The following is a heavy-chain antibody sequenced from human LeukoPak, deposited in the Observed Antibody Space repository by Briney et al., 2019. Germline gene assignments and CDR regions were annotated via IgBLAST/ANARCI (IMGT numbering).Heavy chain of an antibody. CDR1: GFIFSSYS. D-gene: IGHD1-26*01. V-gene: IGHV3-21*01. CDR3: ASQSGSYVEYYFDY. CDR2: ISSSSSYI. J-gene: IGHJ4*02. Sequence: PGGSLRLSCAASGFIFSSYSMNWVRQAPGQGLEWVSSISSSSSYIYYADSVKGRFTISRDNAKNSLYLQMNSLRAEDTAVYYCASQSGSYVEYYFDYWGQGTLVTVSS.